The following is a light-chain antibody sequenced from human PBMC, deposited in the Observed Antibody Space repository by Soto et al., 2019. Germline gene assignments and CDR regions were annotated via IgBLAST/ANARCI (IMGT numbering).Light chain of an antibody. J-gene: IGKJ1*01. V-gene: IGKV3-20*01. CDR3: QQYGSLPKT. CDR1: QSVSSNY. Sequence: EIVLTQSPGTLSLSPGEGATLSCRASQSVSSNYLAWYQQRPGQAPRLLIYGASSRASGIPDRFSGSGSGTDFTLTISRLEPEDFAVYYCQQYGSLPKTFGQGTKVEIK. CDR2: GAS.